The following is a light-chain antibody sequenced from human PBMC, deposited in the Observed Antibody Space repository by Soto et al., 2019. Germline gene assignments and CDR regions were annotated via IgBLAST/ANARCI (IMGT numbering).Light chain of an antibody. Sequence: EIVLTQSPGTLSLSPGEGATLSCRASQSVTSYLAWYQQRPGQAPRLLINDASRRATGIPDRFSGSGSGADFTLTISSLEPEDFAVYYCQQYGSSPPITFGQGTRLEIK. CDR1: QSVTSY. J-gene: IGKJ5*01. V-gene: IGKV3-20*01. CDR2: DAS. CDR3: QQYGSSPPIT.